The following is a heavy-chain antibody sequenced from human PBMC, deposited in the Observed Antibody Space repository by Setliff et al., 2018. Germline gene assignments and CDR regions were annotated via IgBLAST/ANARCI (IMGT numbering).Heavy chain of an antibody. CDR1: DGSVSNDY. D-gene: IGHD6-19*01. CDR2: IYTSGST. CDR3: ARFQYSSGGYGGSYQYRYMDV. Sequence: SETLSLTCSVSDGSVSNDYWSWIRQSPGKGLEWLGHIYTSGSTNYNLSLKSRVTISVDTPTNQFFLKLSSVNAADTAEYYCARFQYSSGGYGGSYQYRYMDVWGKGTTVTVSS. J-gene: IGHJ6*03. V-gene: IGHV4-4*08.